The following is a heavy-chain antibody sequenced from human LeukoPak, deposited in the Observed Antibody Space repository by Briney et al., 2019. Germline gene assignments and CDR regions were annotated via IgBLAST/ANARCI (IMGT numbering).Heavy chain of an antibody. CDR3: ARASRSGDQGDYELAL. V-gene: IGHV3-48*01. D-gene: IGHD4-17*01. Sequence: GGSLRLSCAASGFTFSSYSMNWVRQAPGKGLEWVSYISSSSSTIYYADSVKGRFTISRDNAKNSLYLQMNSLRAEDTAVYYCARASRSGDQGDYELALWGQGTLLTVSS. CDR1: GFTFSSYS. CDR2: ISSSSSTI. J-gene: IGHJ4*02.